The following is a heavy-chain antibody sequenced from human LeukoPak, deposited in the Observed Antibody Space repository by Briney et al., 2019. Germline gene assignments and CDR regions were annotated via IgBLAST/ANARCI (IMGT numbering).Heavy chain of an antibody. CDR2: ISSNGDST. D-gene: IGHD3-22*01. Sequence: GGSLRLSCAGSGFTFRNYPIHWVRQAPGMGLEYVSAISSNGDSTYYANSVQGRFSISRDNSKNTAHLQLGSLRAEDMAVYYCTRIDDHDTSGYYDSWGQGTLVTVSS. CDR1: GFTFRNYP. CDR3: TRIDDHDTSGYYDS. V-gene: IGHV3-64*01. J-gene: IGHJ4*02.